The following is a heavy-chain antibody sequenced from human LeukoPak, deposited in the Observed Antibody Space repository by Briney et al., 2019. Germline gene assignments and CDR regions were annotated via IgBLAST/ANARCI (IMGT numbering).Heavy chain of an antibody. V-gene: IGHV3-23*01. CDR1: GFTFSTYG. Sequence: GGSLRLSCAASGFTFSTYGMTWVRQAPGKGLEWVSAISGSAATTFYADSVKGRFTISRDNSKNTLYLQMNSLRAEDTALYYCAKDFFGSGGSWYNYFDYWGQGTLVTVSS. J-gene: IGHJ4*02. CDR3: AKDFFGSGGSWYNYFDY. CDR2: ISGSAATT. D-gene: IGHD6-13*01.